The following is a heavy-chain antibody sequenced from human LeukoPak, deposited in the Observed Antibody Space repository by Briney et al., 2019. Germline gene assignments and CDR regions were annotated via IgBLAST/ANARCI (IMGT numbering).Heavy chain of an antibody. CDR1: GYTFTSYY. D-gene: IGHD3-3*01. CDR3: ARDPPSYDFWSGYYGYYYGMDV. V-gene: IGHV1-46*01. Sequence: GASVKVSCKASGYTFTSYYMHWVRQAPGQGLEWMGIINPSGGSTSYAQKFQGRVTMTRDTSTSTVYMELSSLRFEDTAVYYCARDPPSYDFWSGYYGYYYGMDVWGQGTTVTVSS. J-gene: IGHJ6*02. CDR2: INPSGGST.